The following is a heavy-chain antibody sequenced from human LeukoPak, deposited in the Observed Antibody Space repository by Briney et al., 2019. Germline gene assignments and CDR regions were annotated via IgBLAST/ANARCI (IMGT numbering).Heavy chain of an antibody. CDR1: GFTFSSYS. CDR3: ARGGSYLSAFDI. J-gene: IGHJ3*02. CDR2: ITASGSGI. Sequence: GGSLRLSCAASGFTFSSYSMSWVRQAPGKGLEWVAYITASGSGIYYADSVKGRFTISRDNSKNTLYLQMNSLRAEDTAVYYCARGGSYLSAFDIWGQGTMVTVSS. V-gene: IGHV3-48*01. D-gene: IGHD1-26*01.